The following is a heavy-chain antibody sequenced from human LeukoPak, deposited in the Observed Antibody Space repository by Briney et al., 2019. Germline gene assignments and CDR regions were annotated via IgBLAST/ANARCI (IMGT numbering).Heavy chain of an antibody. Sequence: SETLSLTCTVSGGSISSFYWRWIRQPAGKGLEWIGRIYTSGSTNYNPSLKSRVTMSVDTSKNQFSLKLSSVTAADTAVYYCATQSSGYYWYFDLWGRGTLVTVSS. V-gene: IGHV4-4*07. CDR3: ATQSSGYYWYFDL. J-gene: IGHJ2*01. CDR2: IYTSGST. D-gene: IGHD6-19*01. CDR1: GGSISSFY.